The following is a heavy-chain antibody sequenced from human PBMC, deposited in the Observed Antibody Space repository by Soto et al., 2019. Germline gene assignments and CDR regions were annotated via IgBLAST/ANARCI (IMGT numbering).Heavy chain of an antibody. CDR2: IYYSGST. CDR3: ARDPNSYGDYVLGLNAFDI. V-gene: IGHV4-31*03. D-gene: IGHD4-17*01. CDR1: GGSISSGGYY. Sequence: PSETLSLTCTVSGGSISSGGYYWSWIRQHPGKGLEWIGYIYYSGSTYYNPSLKSRVTISVDTSKNQFSLKLSSVTAADTAVYYCARDPNSYGDYVLGLNAFDIWGQGTMVTVSS. J-gene: IGHJ3*02.